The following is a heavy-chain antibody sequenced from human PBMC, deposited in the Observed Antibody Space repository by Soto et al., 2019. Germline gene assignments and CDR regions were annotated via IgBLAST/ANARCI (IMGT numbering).Heavy chain of an antibody. CDR1: GYTFTNPS. Sequence: QVQLVQSGAAVTTSGASVKVSCKASGYTFTNPSIQWVRQAPGQRLEWMGWINAGNGDTKYSQKFQGRVTITRDTSASTAYMEMSRLRSEDKAVYYCARQAFDIGGKGTTVTVAS. J-gene: IGHJ3*02. CDR3: ARQAFDI. V-gene: IGHV1-3*01. CDR2: INAGNGDT.